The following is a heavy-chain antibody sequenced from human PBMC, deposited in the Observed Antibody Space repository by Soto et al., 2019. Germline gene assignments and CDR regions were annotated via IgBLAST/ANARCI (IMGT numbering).Heavy chain of an antibody. V-gene: IGHV4-34*01. CDR1: GGSFSGYY. D-gene: IGHD4-17*01. CDR3: ARGPRLGYGDYDDY. J-gene: IGHJ4*02. CDR2: INHSGST. Sequence: SETLSLTCAVYGGSFSGYYWSWIRQPPGKGLEWIGEINHSGSTNYNPSLKSRVTISVDTSKNQFSLKLSSVTAADTAVYYCARGPRLGYGDYDDYWGQGTLVTSPQ.